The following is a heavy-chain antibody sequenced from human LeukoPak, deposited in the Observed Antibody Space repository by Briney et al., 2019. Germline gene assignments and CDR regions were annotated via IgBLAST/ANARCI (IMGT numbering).Heavy chain of an antibody. D-gene: IGHD3-16*01. CDR3: ARCVGDNWFDP. V-gene: IGHV4-4*09. J-gene: IGHJ5*02. CDR1: GGSISSYY. CDR2: IYTSGST. Sequence: SETLSLTCTVSGGSISSYYWSWIRRPPGKGLEWIGYIYTSGSTNYNPSLKSRVTISVDTSKNQFSLKLSSVTAADTAVYYCARCVGDNWFDPWGQGTLVTVSS.